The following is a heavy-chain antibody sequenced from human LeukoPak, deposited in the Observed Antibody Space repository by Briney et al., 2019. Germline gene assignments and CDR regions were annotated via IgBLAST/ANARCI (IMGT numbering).Heavy chain of an antibody. V-gene: IGHV4-59*12. Sequence: SETLSLTCTVSGGSISSYYWSWIRQPPGKGLEWIGYIYYSGSTNYNPSLKSRVTISVDKSKNQFSLKLSSVTAADTAVYYCAKLGGYGDYSAPKDYWGQGTLVTVSS. CDR1: GGSISSYY. J-gene: IGHJ4*02. CDR3: AKLGGYGDYSAPKDY. D-gene: IGHD4-17*01. CDR2: IYYSGST.